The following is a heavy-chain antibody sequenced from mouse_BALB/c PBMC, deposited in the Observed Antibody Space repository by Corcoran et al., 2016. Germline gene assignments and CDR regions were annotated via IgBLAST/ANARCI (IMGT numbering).Heavy chain of an antibody. CDR3: ARSGLGRDYDV. J-gene: IGHJ1*01. D-gene: IGHD4-1*01. V-gene: IGHV8-12*01. Sequence: QVTMKESGPGILQPSQTLSLTCSFSGFSLSTSGMGVSWIRQPSGKGLEWLAHIYWDDDKRYNPSLKSRLTIAKDTSRNQVFLKITSVDTADTATYYCARSGLGRDYDVWGAGTTVTVSS. CDR2: IYWDDDK. CDR1: GFSLSTSGMG.